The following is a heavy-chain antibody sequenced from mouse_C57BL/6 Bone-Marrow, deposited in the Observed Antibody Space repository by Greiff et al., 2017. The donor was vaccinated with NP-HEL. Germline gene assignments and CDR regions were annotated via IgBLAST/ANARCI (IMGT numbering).Heavy chain of an antibody. CDR1: GYAFSSSW. V-gene: IGHV1-82*01. Sequence: QVQLQQSGPELVKPGASVKISCKASGYAFSSSWMNWVKQRPGKGLEWIGRIYPGDGDTNYNGKFKGKATLTADKTSSTAYMQLSSLTSEDSAVYFCARSLFFDYGGRGTTLTVSA. J-gene: IGHJ2*01. CDR2: IYPGDGDT. CDR3: ARSLFFDY.